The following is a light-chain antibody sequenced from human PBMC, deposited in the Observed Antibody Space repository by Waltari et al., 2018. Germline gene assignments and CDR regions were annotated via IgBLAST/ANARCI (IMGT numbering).Light chain of an antibody. CDR1: QGVSSY. CDR3: QQYYSLPYT. V-gene: IGKV3D-11*01. Sequence: EIVLTQSPATLSLSPGERATLSCRASQGVSSYLAWYQQKPGQAPRLLIYDASNRATGIPARFSGSGPGTDFTLTISSLQAEDVAVYYCQQYYSLPYTFGPGTRLEIK. CDR2: DAS. J-gene: IGKJ2*01.